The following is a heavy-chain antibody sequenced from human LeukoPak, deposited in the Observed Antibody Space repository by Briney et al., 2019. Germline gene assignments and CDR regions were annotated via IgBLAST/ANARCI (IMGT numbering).Heavy chain of an antibody. CDR1: GGSISRSNYY. CDR2: IFYSGST. CDR3: ARHFDRTNFDY. Sequence: SETLSLTCTVSGGSISRSNYYWGWIRQPPGNGLEWIGSIFYSGSTHYNPSLKSRVTISVDTSKNQFSLKLSSVTAADTAVYYCARHFDRTNFDYWGQGTLVTVSS. V-gene: IGHV4-39*01. D-gene: IGHD3-9*01. J-gene: IGHJ4*02.